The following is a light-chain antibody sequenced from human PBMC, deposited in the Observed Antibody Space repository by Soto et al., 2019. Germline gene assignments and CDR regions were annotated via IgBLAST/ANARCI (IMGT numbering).Light chain of an antibody. CDR1: QSVSSSH. CDR3: QQYGSPLT. CDR2: GAS. Sequence: DIVLTQSPGTLSLSPGERATLSCRASQSVSSSHLAWYQQKPGQAPRLLIYGASSRATGIPDMFSGSGSGTDFTLTISRLEPEVFDVYYCQQYGSPLTFGRGTKVEIK. V-gene: IGKV3-20*01. J-gene: IGKJ4*01.